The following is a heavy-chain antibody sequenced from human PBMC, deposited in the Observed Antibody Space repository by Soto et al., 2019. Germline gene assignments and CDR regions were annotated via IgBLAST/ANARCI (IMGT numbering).Heavy chain of an antibody. D-gene: IGHD3-3*01. CDR1: GYPVTAYY. Sequence: QLHLVQSGAVVKKPGASVTVSCSASGYPVTAYYMHWVRQAPGRGLEWMGGINPATGAAKYTQTFRGRVTMTGDTSTSKVFMERGGLTSEDTAVFYCARGGGVGVAGSAAFDMWGQGTLVTVSS. CDR2: INPATGAA. CDR3: ARGGGVGVAGSAAFDM. J-gene: IGHJ3*02. V-gene: IGHV1-2*02.